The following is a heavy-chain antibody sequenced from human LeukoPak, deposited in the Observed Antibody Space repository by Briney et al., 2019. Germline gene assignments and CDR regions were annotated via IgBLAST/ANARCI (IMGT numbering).Heavy chain of an antibody. CDR3: ARDIFGSSRPSEY. CDR1: GYTFSSYT. J-gene: IGHJ4*02. Sequence: ASVKVSCKASGYTFSSYTLHWVRQAPGQRREWLGWINTGNGNTKYSQKFQDRVTITRDTSASTAYMELSSLRSEDTANYYCARDIFGSSRPSEYWGQGTLVTVSS. CDR2: INTGNGNT. V-gene: IGHV1-3*04. D-gene: IGHD3-9*01.